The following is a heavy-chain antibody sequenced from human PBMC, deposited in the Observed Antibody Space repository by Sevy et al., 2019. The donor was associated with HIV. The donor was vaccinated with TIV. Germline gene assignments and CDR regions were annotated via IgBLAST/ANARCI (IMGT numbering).Heavy chain of an antibody. CDR2: IRQDGSEM. CDR3: ARRYFDL. Sequence: GGSLRLSCKASGFTFSSFWMQWVRQAPGKGLEWVANIRQDGSEMYYVGSVKGRFTISRDNAKNAPYLQMDGLRAEDTAVYYCARRYFDLWGQGTLVTVSS. J-gene: IGHJ4*02. CDR1: GFTFSSFW. V-gene: IGHV3-7*03.